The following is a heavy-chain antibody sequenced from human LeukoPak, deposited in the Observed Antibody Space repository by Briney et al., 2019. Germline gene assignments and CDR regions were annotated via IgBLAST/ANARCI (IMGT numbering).Heavy chain of an antibody. Sequence: SETLSLTCTVSGGSISSGSYYWGWIRHPAGKRLEWIGRIHTSGSTHYNPSFKGRVTISVDTSNNQFSLKLSSVTAADTAVYYCASSYSSGWYVFDYWGQGTLVTVSS. CDR3: ASSYSSGWYVFDY. J-gene: IGHJ4*02. CDR2: IHTSGST. V-gene: IGHV4-61*02. CDR1: GGSISSGSYY. D-gene: IGHD6-19*01.